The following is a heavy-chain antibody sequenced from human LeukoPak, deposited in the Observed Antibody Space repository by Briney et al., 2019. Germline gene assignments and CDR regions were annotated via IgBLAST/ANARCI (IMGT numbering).Heavy chain of an antibody. CDR2: IIPILGIA. J-gene: IGHJ4*02. D-gene: IGHD3-22*01. Sequence: ASVKVSCKASGGTFSSYTISWVRQAPGQGLEWMGRIIPILGIANYAQKLQGRVTITADKSTSTAYMELSSLRSEDTAVYYCASAINLYYYDSSGYLDYWGQGTLVTVSS. CDR3: ASAINLYYYDSSGYLDY. CDR1: GGTFSSYT. V-gene: IGHV1-69*02.